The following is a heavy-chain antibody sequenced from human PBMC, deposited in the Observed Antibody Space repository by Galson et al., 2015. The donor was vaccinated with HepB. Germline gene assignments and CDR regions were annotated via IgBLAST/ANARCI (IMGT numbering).Heavy chain of an antibody. D-gene: IGHD4-17*01. CDR1: GFTFSSYW. V-gene: IGHV3-7*03. CDR3: ARERERYGDYGPLDY. Sequence: SLRLSCAASGFTFSSYWMSWVRQAPGKGLEWVANIKQDGSEKYYVDSVKGRFTISRDNAKNSLYLQMNSLRAEDTAVYYCARERERYGDYGPLDYWGQGTLVTVSS. CDR2: IKQDGSEK. J-gene: IGHJ4*02.